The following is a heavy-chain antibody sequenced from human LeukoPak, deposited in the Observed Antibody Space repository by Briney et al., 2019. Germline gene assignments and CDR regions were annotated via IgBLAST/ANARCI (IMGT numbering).Heavy chain of an antibody. V-gene: IGHV4-59*13. CDR3: ARDLILGGKAAGYFDY. CDR1: GGSISSYY. CDR2: IYYSGST. D-gene: IGHD4-23*01. Sequence: PSETLSLTCTVSGGSISSYYWSWIRQPPGKRLEFIGYIYYSGSTNYNPSLKSRVTISVDTSKNQFSLKLSSVTAADTAVYYCARDLILGGKAAGYFDYWGQGTLVTVSS. J-gene: IGHJ4*02.